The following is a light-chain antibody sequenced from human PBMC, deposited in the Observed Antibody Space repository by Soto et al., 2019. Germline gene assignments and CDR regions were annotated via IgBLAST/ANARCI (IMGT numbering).Light chain of an antibody. V-gene: IGKV3-20*01. Sequence: ESVLTQSPGTLSLSPGEIATLACRASQSVSSSYLAWYQQKPGQALRLLIYGASSMATGIPDRFSGSGCGTDFTLPISRLEPEDFGVYSCQQYGSSPPYTFGHGTKLAIK. CDR2: GAS. J-gene: IGKJ2*01. CDR3: QQYGSSPPYT. CDR1: QSVSSSY.